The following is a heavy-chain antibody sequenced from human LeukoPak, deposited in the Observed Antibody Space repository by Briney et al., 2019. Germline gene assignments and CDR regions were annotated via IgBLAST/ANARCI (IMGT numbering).Heavy chain of an antibody. CDR3: AKDLNRGLPDY. CDR1: GFTFSSYG. J-gene: IGHJ4*02. CDR2: VSYDGSK. Sequence: GGSLRLSCAASGFTFSSYGMHWVRQAPGKGLEWVAVVSYDGSKYYADSVKGRFTISRDNSKNTLYLQLSSLRAEDTAVYYCAKDLNRGLPDYWGQGTLVTVSS. D-gene: IGHD2-21*01. V-gene: IGHV3-30*18.